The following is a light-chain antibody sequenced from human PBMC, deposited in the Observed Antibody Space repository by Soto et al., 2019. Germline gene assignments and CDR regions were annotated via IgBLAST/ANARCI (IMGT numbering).Light chain of an antibody. J-gene: IGKJ1*01. V-gene: IGKV3-20*01. CDR1: QSVSSSY. CDR2: GAS. CDR3: QQYGSSPWT. Sequence: EIVLTQSPGTLSLSPGERATLSCRASQSVSSSYLAWYQQKPGQAPRLLIYGASSRATGIPDRFSGSGSGTVFTLTISRLEPEDFAVYYCQQYGSSPWTFGQGTKVKIK.